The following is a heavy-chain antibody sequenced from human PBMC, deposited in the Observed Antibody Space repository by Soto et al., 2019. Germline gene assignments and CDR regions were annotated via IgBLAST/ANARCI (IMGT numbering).Heavy chain of an antibody. CDR2: ISGPSIYI. J-gene: IGHJ6*02. V-gene: IGHV3-21*01. CDR3: ARGFQNGFNV. D-gene: IGHD2-8*01. CDR1: GFTFSGYS. Sequence: EVQLVESGGGLVKPGGSLRLSCVASGFTFSGYSINWVRQAPGKGLEWVSYISGPSIYIYYADSVKGRFTISRDKAKSAVDLQMNSLRSENTAVYYCARGFQNGFNVWGQGTTVSVSS.